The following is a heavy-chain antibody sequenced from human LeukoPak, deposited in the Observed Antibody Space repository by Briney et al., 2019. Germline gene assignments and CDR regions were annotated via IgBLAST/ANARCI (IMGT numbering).Heavy chain of an antibody. CDR1: GVSISSYY. D-gene: IGHD1-26*01. CDR2: IYYSGST. CDR3: ARAPRLYSGSLDAFDI. V-gene: IGHV4-59*08. J-gene: IGHJ3*02. Sequence: SETLSLTCTVSGVSISSYYWSWLPQPPGKGLEWIGYIYYSGSTNYNPSLKSRVTISVDTSKNQFSLKLSSVTAADTAVYYCARAPRLYSGSLDAFDIWGQGTMVTVSS.